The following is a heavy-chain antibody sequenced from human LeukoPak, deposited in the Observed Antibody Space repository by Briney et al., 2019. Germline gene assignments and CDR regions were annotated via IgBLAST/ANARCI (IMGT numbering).Heavy chain of an antibody. D-gene: IGHD2-15*01. J-gene: IGHJ4*02. V-gene: IGHV3-7*04. CDR3: ARARYCSAGTCSYFNY. CDR1: GFTFSSYW. Sequence: GGSLRLSCAASGFTFSSYWLTWVRQAPGKGLEWVANIKQDGSEKYYVDSVKGRFTISRDNAKNSLYLQMDSLRAEDTAVYYCARARYCSAGTCSYFNYWGQGTLVTVSS. CDR2: IKQDGSEK.